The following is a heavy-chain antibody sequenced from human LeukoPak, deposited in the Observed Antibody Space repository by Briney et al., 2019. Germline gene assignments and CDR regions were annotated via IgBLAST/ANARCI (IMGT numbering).Heavy chain of an antibody. J-gene: IGHJ6*02. D-gene: IGHD1-1*01. CDR1: GYTFTTSG. V-gene: IGHV1-18*01. CDR2: ISTYNDNT. Sequence: ASVKVSCKASGYTFTTSGISWARQAPGQGLEWMGWISTYNDNTNYAQKLQGRVTMTTDTSTTTAYMELRSLRPDDTAVYYCARDLGWNHFPYAMDVWGQGTTVTVSS. CDR3: ARDLGWNHFPYAMDV.